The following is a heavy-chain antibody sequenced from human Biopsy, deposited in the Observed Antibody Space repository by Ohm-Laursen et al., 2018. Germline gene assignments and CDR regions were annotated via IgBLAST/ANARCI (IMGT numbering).Heavy chain of an antibody. CDR2: INPNPGAT. V-gene: IGHV1-2*02. J-gene: IGHJ5*02. CDR3: ARDGSGGHDCGAGWFDP. D-gene: IGHD5-12*01. Sequence: GASVKVSCKASGYTLTGYAMHWVRQAPGEGLEWIGLINPNPGATNYAQKFQGRVTMTRDTSISIAYMELSRLRSDDTAVYYCARDGSGGHDCGAGWFDPWGQGTLVTVSS. CDR1: GYTLTGYA.